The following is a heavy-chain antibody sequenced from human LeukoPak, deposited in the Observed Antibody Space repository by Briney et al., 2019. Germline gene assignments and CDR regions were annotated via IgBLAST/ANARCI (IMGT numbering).Heavy chain of an antibody. V-gene: IGHV4-34*01. CDR3: ARGNWFDP. Sequence: SETLSLTCAVYGGSFSGHYWTWIRQPPGKGLEWIGEINHSGSTTYNPSLNNRVTISVDTSKNQFSLKMSSVTAADTAVYCCARGNWFDPWGQGTLVTVSS. CDR1: GGSFSGHY. J-gene: IGHJ5*02. CDR2: INHSGST.